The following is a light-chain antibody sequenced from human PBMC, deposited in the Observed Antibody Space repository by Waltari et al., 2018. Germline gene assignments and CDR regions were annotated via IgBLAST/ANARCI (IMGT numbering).Light chain of an antibody. CDR1: QGIRND. CDR3: LQDYNYPWT. Sequence: AIQMTQSPSSLSASVGDRVTITCRASQGIRNDLGWDQQKAGKAPKSLIYVASSSRSGVPSRFSGSGSGTEFTLTISSLQPEDFATYYCLQDYNYPWTFGQGTKVEIK. V-gene: IGKV1-6*01. CDR2: VAS. J-gene: IGKJ1*01.